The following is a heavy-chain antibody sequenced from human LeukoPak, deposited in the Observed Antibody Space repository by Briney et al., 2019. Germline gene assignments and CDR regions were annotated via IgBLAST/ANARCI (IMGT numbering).Heavy chain of an antibody. CDR3: ARDWVSSGWPRHFDY. CDR2: INTNTGNP. CDR1: AYTFTSYA. V-gene: IGHV7-4-1*02. Sequence: ASVKVSCKASAYTFTSYAMNWVRQAPGQGLEWMGWINTNTGNPTYAQGFTGRFVFSLDTSVSTAYLQISSLKAEDTAVYYCARDWVSSGWPRHFDYWGQGTLVTVSS. J-gene: IGHJ4*02. D-gene: IGHD6-19*01.